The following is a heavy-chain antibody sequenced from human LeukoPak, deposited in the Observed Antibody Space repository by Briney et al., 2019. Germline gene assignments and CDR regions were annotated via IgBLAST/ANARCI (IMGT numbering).Heavy chain of an antibody. CDR1: GGSFSDYY. CDR2: ISYSGST. V-gene: IGHV4-59*01. D-gene: IGHD6-19*01. Sequence: SETLSLTCAVYGGSFSDYYWSWIRQPPGKGLEWIGYISYSGSTNYNPSLKSRVTISLDTSKNQFSLKLSSVTAADTAVYHCARDSSVPGGSGWSHNWFDPWGQGTLVTVSS. CDR3: ARDSSVPGGSGWSHNWFDP. J-gene: IGHJ5*02.